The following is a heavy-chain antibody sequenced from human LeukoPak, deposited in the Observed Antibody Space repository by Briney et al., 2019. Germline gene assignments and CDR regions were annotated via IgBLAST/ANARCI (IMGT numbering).Heavy chain of an antibody. CDR3: ARSEARDILTGYYIPAFDI. J-gene: IGHJ3*02. CDR2: TYYRSKWYN. D-gene: IGHD3-9*01. CDR1: GDSVSSNSAA. Sequence: SQTLSLTCAISGDSVSSNSAAWNWIRQSPSRGLEWLGRTYYRSKWYNDYAVSVKSRITINPDTSKNQFSLQLNSVTPEDTAVYYCARSEARDILTGYYIPAFDIWGQGTMVTVSS. V-gene: IGHV6-1*01.